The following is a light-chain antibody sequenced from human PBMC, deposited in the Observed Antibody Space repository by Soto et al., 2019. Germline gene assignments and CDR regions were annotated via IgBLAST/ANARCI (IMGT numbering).Light chain of an antibody. CDR2: DAT. CDR3: QQYQSSWT. CDR1: QSISSW. Sequence: DIQMTQSPSTLSASVGDRVIITCRASQSISSWLAWYQQKPGKAPNLLIYDATSLESGVPSRFSGSGSGTEFPLTISSLQPDDFATYYCQQYQSSWTFGQGTKVEIK. V-gene: IGKV1-5*01. J-gene: IGKJ1*01.